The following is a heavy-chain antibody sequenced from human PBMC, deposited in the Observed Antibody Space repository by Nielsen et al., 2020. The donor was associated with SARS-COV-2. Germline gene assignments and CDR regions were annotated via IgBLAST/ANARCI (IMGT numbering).Heavy chain of an antibody. CDR3: ARGYYDSSGYYYNY. J-gene: IGHJ4*02. V-gene: IGHV4-59*01. D-gene: IGHD3-22*01. CDR2: IYYSGST. Sequence: SETLSLTCTVSGGSISTYYWSWIRQPPGKGLEWIGFIYYSGSTNYNPSLKSRVTISVDTSKNQFSLKLSSVTAADTAVYYCARGYYDSSGYYYNYWGQGTLVTVSS. CDR1: GGSISTYY.